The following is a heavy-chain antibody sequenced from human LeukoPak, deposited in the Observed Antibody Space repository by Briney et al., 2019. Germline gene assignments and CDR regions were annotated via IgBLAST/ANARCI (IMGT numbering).Heavy chain of an antibody. J-gene: IGHJ4*02. CDR1: GFTFSNYW. CDR2: INRDGSTT. Sequence: HAGGSLRLSCAASGFTFSNYWVHWVRQAPGKGLVWVSRINRDGSTTNYADSVKGRFTVSRDNAKNTLNLQMNSLRAGDTAVYYCARGKKSGESSEIDYWGQGTLVTVSS. D-gene: IGHD3-10*01. CDR3: ARGKKSGESSEIDY. V-gene: IGHV3-74*01.